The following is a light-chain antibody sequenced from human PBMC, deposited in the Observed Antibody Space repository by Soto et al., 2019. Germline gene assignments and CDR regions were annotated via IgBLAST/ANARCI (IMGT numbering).Light chain of an antibody. J-gene: IGLJ3*02. V-gene: IGLV3-21*02. CDR1: NIGSKS. CDR3: QVWDRSSNHWV. Sequence: SHELTQPPSVSVAPGQTATVTCGGRNIGSKSVHWYQQKPGQAPVLVVHDDSDRPSGIPGRFSGSNSGDTATLTISGVEAGDGADYYCQVWDRSSNHWVFGGGTKVTVL. CDR2: DDS.